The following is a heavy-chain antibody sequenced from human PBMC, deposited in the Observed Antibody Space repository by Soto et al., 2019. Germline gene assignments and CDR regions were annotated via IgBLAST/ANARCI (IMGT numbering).Heavy chain of an antibody. D-gene: IGHD3-10*01. CDR3: AKVRSRGVIMAPFDY. CDR1: GFTFSSYA. J-gene: IGHJ4*02. Sequence: EVQLLESGGGLVQPGGSLRLSCAASGFTFSSYAMSWVRQAPGKGLEWVSAISGSGGSTYYADSVKGRFTISRDNSKNTLYLQMHSLRAEDTAVYYCAKVRSRGVIMAPFDYWGQGTLVTVSS. V-gene: IGHV3-23*01. CDR2: ISGSGGST.